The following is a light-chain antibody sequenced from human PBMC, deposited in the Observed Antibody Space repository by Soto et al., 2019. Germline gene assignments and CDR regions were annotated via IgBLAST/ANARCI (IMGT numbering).Light chain of an antibody. CDR3: QKYNSAPFT. CDR1: QGISNY. Sequence: DIQMTQSPSSLSASVGDRVTITCRASQGISNYLAWYQQKPGKVPKLLIYAASTLQSGVPSRFSGNGSATDFTLTISSLQPEDVATEYFQKYNSAPFTFGPGTKVDIK. CDR2: AAS. V-gene: IGKV1-27*01. J-gene: IGKJ3*01.